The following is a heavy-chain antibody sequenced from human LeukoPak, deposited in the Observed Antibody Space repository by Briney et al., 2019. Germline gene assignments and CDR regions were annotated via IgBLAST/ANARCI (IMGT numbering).Heavy chain of an antibody. J-gene: IGHJ3*01. CDR1: GFTFSSYS. Sequence: PGGSLRLSCAASGFTFSSYSMNWVRQAPGKGLEWVSSISSSSSYIYYADSVKGRFTISRDNSKNTLFLQMNSLRAEDTAIYYCARDIELSTWGLGTMVTVSS. V-gene: IGHV3-21*04. CDR3: ARDIELST. CDR2: ISSSSSYI. D-gene: IGHD3-16*02.